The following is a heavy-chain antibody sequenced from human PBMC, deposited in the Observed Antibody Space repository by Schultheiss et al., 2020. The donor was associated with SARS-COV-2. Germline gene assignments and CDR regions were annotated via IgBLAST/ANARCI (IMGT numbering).Heavy chain of an antibody. V-gene: IGHV1-2*06. CDR2: INPTSGGT. Sequence: ASVKVSCKASGYTFTVYHIHWVRQAPGQGLEWMGRINPTSGGTNYAQKFQGRVTMTRDTSTSTVYMELSSLRSEDTAVYYCARGLRIAVAGVVTCGMDVWGQGTTVTVSS. CDR1: GYTFTVYH. D-gene: IGHD6-19*01. CDR3: ARGLRIAVAGVVTCGMDV. J-gene: IGHJ6*02.